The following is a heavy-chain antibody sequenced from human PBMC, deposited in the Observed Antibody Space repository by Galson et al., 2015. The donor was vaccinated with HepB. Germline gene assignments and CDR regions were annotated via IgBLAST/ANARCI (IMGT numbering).Heavy chain of an antibody. D-gene: IGHD3-10*01. CDR1: GFTFSSYW. Sequence: SLRLSCAASGFTFSSYWMNWVRQAPGKGLEWVAHINQDGSSKYYVDSVTGRFTISSDNAKDSVYLPLDSLRAEDTAVYYCARRISLVRGIITKPDYYYGMDVRGQGTTVTVAS. J-gene: IGHJ6*02. CDR2: INQDGSSK. V-gene: IGHV3-7*03. CDR3: ARRISLVRGIITKPDYYYGMDV.